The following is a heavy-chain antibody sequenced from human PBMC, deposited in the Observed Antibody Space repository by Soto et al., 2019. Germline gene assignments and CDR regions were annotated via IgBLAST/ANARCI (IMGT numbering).Heavy chain of an antibody. J-gene: IGHJ6*02. CDR2: IIPIFGTA. Sequence: QVQLVQSGAEVKKPGSSVKVSCKASGGTFSSYAISWVRQAPGQGLEWMGGIIPIFGTANYAQKFQGRVTITADESTRTAYMELSSLRSEDTAVYYCARRAGYCSSTSCHDYYYYGMDVWGQGTTVTFSS. CDR1: GGTFSSYA. V-gene: IGHV1-69*01. D-gene: IGHD2-2*01. CDR3: ARRAGYCSSTSCHDYYYYGMDV.